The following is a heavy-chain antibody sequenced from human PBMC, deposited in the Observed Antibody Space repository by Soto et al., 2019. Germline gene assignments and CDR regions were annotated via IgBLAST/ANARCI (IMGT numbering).Heavy chain of an antibody. D-gene: IGHD2-15*01. CDR3: ARAGCDGGSCYTLVGLRYGMDV. Sequence: ESVGGVVQPGRSLRLSCAASGFTFSSYAMYWVRQAPGKGLEWVAVISYDGNNKYYADSVQGRFTISRDNSKNTLYLQMNSLRAEDTAVYYCARAGCDGGSCYTLVGLRYGMDVWGQGTTVTVSS. J-gene: IGHJ6*02. V-gene: IGHV3-30-3*01. CDR1: GFTFSSYA. CDR2: ISYDGNNK.